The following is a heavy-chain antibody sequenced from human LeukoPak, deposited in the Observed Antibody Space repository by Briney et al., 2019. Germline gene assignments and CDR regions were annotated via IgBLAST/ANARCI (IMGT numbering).Heavy chain of an antibody. CDR3: AKSTAPCSRGSCYSALES. CDR1: GFTFRSYV. V-gene: IGHV3-23*01. CDR2: LNTDGAWI. Sequence: GGSLRLPCAASGFTFRSYVMSWVRLAPGKGLEWVSGLNTDGAWIYYAGSVKGRFTISRDNSENTLYLQMNSLRVEDTAIYYCAKSTAPCSRGSCYSALESWGQGTLVTVSS. J-gene: IGHJ4*02. D-gene: IGHD2-15*01.